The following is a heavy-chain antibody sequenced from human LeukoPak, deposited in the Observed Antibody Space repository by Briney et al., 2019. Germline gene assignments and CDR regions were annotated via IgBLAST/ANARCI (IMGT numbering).Heavy chain of an antibody. CDR3: ARVGSYYDSSGYYFHY. V-gene: IGHV1-2*02. CDR1: GYTFTGYY. Sequence: ASVKASCMASGYTFTGYYMHWVRQAPGQGLEWMGWINPNSGGTNCAQKFQGRVTMTRNTSISTAYMELSSLRSEDTAVYYCARVGSYYDSSGYYFHYWGQGTLVTVSS. CDR2: INPNSGGT. J-gene: IGHJ4*02. D-gene: IGHD3-22*01.